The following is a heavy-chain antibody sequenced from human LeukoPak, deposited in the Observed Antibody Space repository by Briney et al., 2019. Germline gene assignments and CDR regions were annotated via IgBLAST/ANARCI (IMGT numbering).Heavy chain of an antibody. V-gene: IGHV1-3*01. Sequence: ASVKVSCKASGYTFTSYAMHWVRQAPGQRLEWMGWINAGNGNTKYSQKFQGRVTITRGTSASTAYMELSSLRSEDTAVYYCARDVGYCSSTSCYARNWFDPWGQGTLVTVSS. D-gene: IGHD2-2*01. CDR2: INAGNGNT. J-gene: IGHJ5*02. CDR3: ARDVGYCSSTSCYARNWFDP. CDR1: GYTFTSYA.